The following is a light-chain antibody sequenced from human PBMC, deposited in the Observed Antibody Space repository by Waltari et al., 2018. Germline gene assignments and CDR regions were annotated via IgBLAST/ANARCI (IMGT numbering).Light chain of an antibody. Sequence: DIQMTQSPSSLSASVGDRVTITCQASQDINNYLNWYQQKPGKAPKLLIYDASSLETGVPSRFSGSGSGSHFTFTISSLQPEDIATYYCHQYDNRPFTFGPGTKVDIK. V-gene: IGKV1-33*01. CDR2: DAS. CDR3: HQYDNRPFT. CDR1: QDINNY. J-gene: IGKJ3*01.